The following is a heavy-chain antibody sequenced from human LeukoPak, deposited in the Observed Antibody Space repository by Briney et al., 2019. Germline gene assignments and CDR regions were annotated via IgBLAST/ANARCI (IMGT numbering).Heavy chain of an antibody. V-gene: IGHV1-46*01. J-gene: IGHJ4*02. CDR1: GYTFTSYY. D-gene: IGHD2-15*01. Sequence: ASVKVSCKASGYTFTSYYMHWVRQAPGQGLEWMGIINPSVGSTSYAQKFQGRVTMTRDTSTSTVYMELSSLRSEDTAVYYCARDSKVVVAANLFDYWGQGTLVTVSS. CDR3: ARDSKVVVAANLFDY. CDR2: INPSVGST.